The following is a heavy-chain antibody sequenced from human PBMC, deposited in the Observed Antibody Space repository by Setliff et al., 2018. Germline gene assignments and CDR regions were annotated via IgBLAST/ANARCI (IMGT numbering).Heavy chain of an antibody. CDR2: IGAYNGNT. CDR1: GYTFTNYG. V-gene: IGHV1-18*01. Sequence: ASVKVSCKASGYTFTNYGVTWVRQAPGQGLEWMGWIGAYNGNTYNAHKFQGRVTMTSDTSTSTVYMELRSLRSGDTAVYYCARVTIAVAGYFDFWGQGTLVTVSS. CDR3: ARVTIAVAGYFDF. D-gene: IGHD6-19*01. J-gene: IGHJ4*02.